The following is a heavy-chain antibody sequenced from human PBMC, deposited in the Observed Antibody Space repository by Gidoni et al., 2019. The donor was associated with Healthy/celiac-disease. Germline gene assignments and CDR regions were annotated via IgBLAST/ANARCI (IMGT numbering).Heavy chain of an antibody. J-gene: IGHJ5*02. D-gene: IGHD3-16*01. Sequence: QLPLQESGPGLVKPSETLSLPCTVPGGSLRSSRYYWGWIRQPPGKGLEWIGSIYYSGSTYYNPSLKSRVTISVDTSKNQFSLKLSSVTAADTAVYYCARVILEQSVCLRYNWFDPWGQGTLVTVSS. CDR3: ARVILEQSVCLRYNWFDP. CDR1: GGSLRSSRYY. CDR2: IYYSGST. V-gene: IGHV4-39*07.